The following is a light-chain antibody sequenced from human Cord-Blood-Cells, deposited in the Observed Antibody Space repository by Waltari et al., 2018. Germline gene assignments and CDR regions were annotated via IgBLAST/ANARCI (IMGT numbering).Light chain of an antibody. CDR2: DVS. CDR3: SSYTSSSTWV. V-gene: IGLV2-14*01. CDR1: SSDVGGYHY. J-gene: IGLJ3*02. Sequence: QSALTQPASVSGSPGQSITISCPGTSSDVGGYHYVSWYQPHPGKAPKLMIYDVSKRPSGVSNRFSGSKSGNTASLTISGLQAEDEADYYCSSYTSSSTWVFGGGTKLTVL.